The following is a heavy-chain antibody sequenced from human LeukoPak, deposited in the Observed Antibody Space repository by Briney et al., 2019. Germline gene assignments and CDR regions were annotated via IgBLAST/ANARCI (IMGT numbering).Heavy chain of an antibody. D-gene: IGHD2-21*02. CDR3: ARQGGDHWFDP. Sequence: SETLSLTCTVSGGSISSHYWSWIRQPPGKGLEWIGYIYTSGSTNYNPSLKSRVTISVDTSKNQFSLKLSSVTAADTAVYYCARQGGDHWFDPWGQGTLVTVSS. V-gene: IGHV4-4*09. CDR2: IYTSGST. J-gene: IGHJ5*02. CDR1: GGSISSHY.